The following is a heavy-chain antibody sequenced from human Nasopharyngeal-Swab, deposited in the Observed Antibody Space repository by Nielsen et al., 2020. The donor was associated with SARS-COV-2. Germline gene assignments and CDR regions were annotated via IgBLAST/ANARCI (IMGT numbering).Heavy chain of an antibody. CDR1: GYTFPSYY. CDR3: ARDIVVVPAARGSWFDP. V-gene: IGHV1-46*01. Sequence: ASVKVSCKASGYTFPSYYMHWVRQAPGQGLEWMGIINPSGGSTSYAQKFQGRVTMTRDTSTSTVYMELSGLRSEDTAVYYCARDIVVVPAARGSWFDPWGQGTLVTVSS. CDR2: INPSGGST. D-gene: IGHD2-2*01. J-gene: IGHJ5*02.